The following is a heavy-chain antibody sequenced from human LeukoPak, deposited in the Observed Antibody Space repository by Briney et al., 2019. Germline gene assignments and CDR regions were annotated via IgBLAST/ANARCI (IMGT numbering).Heavy chain of an antibody. Sequence: SQTLSLTCTVSGGSISSGSYYWSWIRQPAGKGLEWIGRICPSGITNYNPSLKSRVTMSIDTSKNQFSLELISVTAADTAVYYCARDVPYCTNGLCYVRDYYYYMDVWGKGTTVTVSS. J-gene: IGHJ6*03. CDR3: ARDVPYCTNGLCYVRDYYYYMDV. D-gene: IGHD2-8*01. CDR2: ICPSGIT. V-gene: IGHV4-61*02. CDR1: GGSISSGSYY.